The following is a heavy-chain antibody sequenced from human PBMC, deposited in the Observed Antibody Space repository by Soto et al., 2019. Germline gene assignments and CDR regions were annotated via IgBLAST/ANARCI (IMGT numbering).Heavy chain of an antibody. CDR3: ARQGIGLTIFGVPGAFDI. CDR1: GYSFTSYW. V-gene: IGHV5-51*01. Sequence: GESLKISCKGSGYSFTSYWIGWVRQMPGKGLEWMGIIYPGDSDTRYSPSFQGQVTISADKSISTAYLQWSSLKASDTAMYYCARQGIGLTIFGVPGAFDIWGQGTMVTVSS. J-gene: IGHJ3*02. CDR2: IYPGDSDT. D-gene: IGHD3-3*01.